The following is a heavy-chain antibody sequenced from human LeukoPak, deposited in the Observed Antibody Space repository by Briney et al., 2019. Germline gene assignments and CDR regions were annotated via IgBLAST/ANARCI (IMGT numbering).Heavy chain of an antibody. CDR3: AKDSPGILFDD. CDR2: IGASGTRT. J-gene: IGHJ4*02. Sequence: GGSLRLSCAASGFTFTTYGMNWVRQAPGKGLEWVSGIGASGTRTYYADSVKGRFTISRDNSKNTLYLQMNSLRDDDTAVYYCAKDSPGILFDDWGQGTLVTVSS. V-gene: IGHV3-23*01. CDR1: GFTFTTYG. D-gene: IGHD2-15*01.